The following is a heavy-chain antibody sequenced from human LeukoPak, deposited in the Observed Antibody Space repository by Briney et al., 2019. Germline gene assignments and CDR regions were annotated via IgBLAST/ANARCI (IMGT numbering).Heavy chain of an antibody. CDR1: GYMFTELP. CDR3: TAGPDCSSTSCLFEF. CDR2: FDPADGEP. Sequence: ASVKVSCKVSGYMFTELPIHWVRQTPAIGLEWMGGFDPADGEPVYAKNFKDRLTMTEDTSTETAYMELRGLGSADTAVYYCTAGPDCSSTSCLFEFWGQGTLVTVSS. V-gene: IGHV1-24*01. J-gene: IGHJ4*02. D-gene: IGHD2-2*01.